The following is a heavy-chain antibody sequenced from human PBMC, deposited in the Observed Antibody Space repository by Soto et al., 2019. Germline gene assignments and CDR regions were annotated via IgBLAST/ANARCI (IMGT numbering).Heavy chain of an antibody. Sequence: QVQLVQSGAEVKLPGASVKVSCTASGYTFTTYGIHWVRQAPGQRPEWMGWINGGDGSTKCSEKFQGRVTITGDTSANTVYTEVTSLRSEDTAVYYCSRESTHSGGWHRHHGFDTWGQGTVVAVSS. CDR1: GYTFTTYG. J-gene: IGHJ3*02. CDR3: SRESTHSGGWHRHHGFDT. D-gene: IGHD6-19*01. CDR2: INGGDGST. V-gene: IGHV1-3*01.